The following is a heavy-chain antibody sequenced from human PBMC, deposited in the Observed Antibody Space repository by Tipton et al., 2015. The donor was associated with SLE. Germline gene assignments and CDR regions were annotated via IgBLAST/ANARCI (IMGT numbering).Heavy chain of an antibody. CDR3: ARLLGPPGYSSALFDY. CDR1: HGSISSTTYY. J-gene: IGHJ4*02. Sequence: TLSLTCTVSHGSISSTTYYWGWIRQPPGKGLEWIGSIFYTGSTFYNPSLRSRVTISIGTSTNRFSLKLSSVTAADTAVYYCARLLGPPGYSSALFDYWGQGTLVTVSS. V-gene: IGHV4-39*07. CDR2: IFYTGST. D-gene: IGHD6-19*01.